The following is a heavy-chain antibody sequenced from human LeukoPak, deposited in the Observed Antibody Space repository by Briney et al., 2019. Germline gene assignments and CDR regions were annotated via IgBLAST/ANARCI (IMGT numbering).Heavy chain of an antibody. CDR1: GFTFSSFA. Sequence: GGSLRLSCAASGFTFSSFALSCVRQAPGEGPEWVSAINGNGGSTYYADSVNGRFTISRDNSKNTLYLQMNSLRAEDTAVDNFADRQAGGRASDYWGQGTLVTVSS. CDR2: INGNGGST. CDR3: ADRQAGGRASDY. D-gene: IGHD1-26*01. V-gene: IGHV3-23*01. J-gene: IGHJ4*02.